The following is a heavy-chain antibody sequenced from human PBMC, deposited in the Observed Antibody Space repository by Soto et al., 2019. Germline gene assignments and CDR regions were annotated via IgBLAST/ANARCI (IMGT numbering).Heavy chain of an antibody. CDR1: GVSISSGSHY. D-gene: IGHD3-10*01. CDR2: VYYGGSA. V-gene: IGHV4-61*01. Sequence: NPSETLSLTCTVSGVSISSGSHYWSWIRQPPGKGLEWIGYVYYGGSANYSPSLKSRVTVSVDTSKNQFSLKLTSVTAADTAVYYCARDGGYWGQGTLVTVSS. J-gene: IGHJ4*02. CDR3: ARDGGY.